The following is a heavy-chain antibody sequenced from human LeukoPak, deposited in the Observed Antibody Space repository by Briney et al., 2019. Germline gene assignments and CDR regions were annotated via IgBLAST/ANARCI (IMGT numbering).Heavy chain of an antibody. D-gene: IGHD6-13*01. CDR2: ISWNSGSI. Sequence: GGSLRLSCAASGFTFDDYAMHWVRQAPGKGLEWISGISWNSGSIGYADSVKGRFTISRDNAKNSLYLQMNSLRAEDTALYYCAKDVAAAGMFPIDYWGQGTLVTDSS. CDR1: GFTFDDYA. J-gene: IGHJ4*02. CDR3: AKDVAAAGMFPIDY. V-gene: IGHV3-9*01.